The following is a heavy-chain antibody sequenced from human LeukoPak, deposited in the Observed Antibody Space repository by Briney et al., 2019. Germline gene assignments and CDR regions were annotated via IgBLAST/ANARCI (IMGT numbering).Heavy chain of an antibody. CDR2: ISWNSGSI. J-gene: IGHJ4*02. Sequence: GGSLRRSCAASGFTFDDYAMHWVRQAPGKGLEWVSGISWNSGSIGYADSVKGRFTISRDNAKNSLYLQMNSLRAEDTALYYCAKGPYGSGSKYFDYWGQGTLVTVSS. CDR1: GFTFDDYA. D-gene: IGHD3-10*01. CDR3: AKGPYGSGSKYFDY. V-gene: IGHV3-9*01.